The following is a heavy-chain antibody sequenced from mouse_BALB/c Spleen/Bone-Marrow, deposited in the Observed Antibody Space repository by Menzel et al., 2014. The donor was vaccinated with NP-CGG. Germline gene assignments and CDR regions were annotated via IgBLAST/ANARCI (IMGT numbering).Heavy chain of an antibody. J-gene: IGHJ4*01. V-gene: IGHV1-14*01. CDR2: INPYNDGT. D-gene: IGHD1-1*01. CDR1: GYTFTSYV. Sequence: EVQLQQSGPELVKPGASVKMSCKASGYTFTSYVVHWVKQKPGQGLEWIGYINPYNDGTKYNEKFKGKATLTSDKSSSTAYMELSSLTSEDSAVYYCARYPDYYGSSYAMDYWGQGTSVTVSS. CDR3: ARYPDYYGSSYAMDY.